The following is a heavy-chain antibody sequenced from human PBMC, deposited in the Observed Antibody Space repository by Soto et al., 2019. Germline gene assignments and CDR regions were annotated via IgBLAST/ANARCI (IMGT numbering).Heavy chain of an antibody. CDR3: ARIYDYYDSRGCHKYFHL. CDR2: IFSNDEK. V-gene: IGHV2-26*01. CDR1: GFSLSDSKLG. D-gene: IGHD3-22*01. J-gene: IGHJ2*01. Sequence: QVTLKESGPVLVRPTETLTLTCTVSGFSLSDSKLGVSWIRQPPGKALAWLSHIFSNDEKSYSTSLKSRLTISKDTTKSQVVLTMTNRDPVDTATYSCARIYDYYDSRGCHKYFHLWGRGPLVTVSA.